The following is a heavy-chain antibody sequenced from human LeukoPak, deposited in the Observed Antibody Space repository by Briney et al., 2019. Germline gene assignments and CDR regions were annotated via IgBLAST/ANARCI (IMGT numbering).Heavy chain of an antibody. D-gene: IGHD1-26*01. CDR3: ARRNSGTYYGLFDP. Sequence: SETLSLTCTVSGGSVSNGNYYWAWIRQPPGKGPEWIGSIYYTGNTYYNPSLKSRVTMSVGTSKNQFSLKLSSVTAADSAVYYCARRNSGTYYGLFDPWGQGTLVIVSS. CDR2: IYYTGNT. J-gene: IGHJ5*02. CDR1: GGSVSNGNYY. V-gene: IGHV4-39*01.